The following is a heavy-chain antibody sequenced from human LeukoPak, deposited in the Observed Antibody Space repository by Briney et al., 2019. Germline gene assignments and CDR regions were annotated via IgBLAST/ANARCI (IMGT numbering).Heavy chain of an antibody. CDR3: AKDLHRSRNYYGMDV. Sequence: SGGSLRLSCAASGFTFSSYAMSWVRQAPGKGLEWVSAICGSGGSTYYADSVKGRFTISRDNSKNTLYLQMNSLRAEDTAVYYCAKDLHRSRNYYGMDVWGQGTTVTVSS. CDR1: GFTFSSYA. J-gene: IGHJ6*02. V-gene: IGHV3-23*01. CDR2: ICGSGGST.